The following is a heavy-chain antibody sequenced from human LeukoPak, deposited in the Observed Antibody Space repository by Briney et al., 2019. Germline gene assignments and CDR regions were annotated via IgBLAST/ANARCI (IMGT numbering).Heavy chain of an antibody. CDR3: ARGREDYYDSSGHGIIDY. J-gene: IGHJ4*02. V-gene: IGHV1-69*02. CDR2: IIPILGIA. D-gene: IGHD3-22*01. CDR1: GGTFSSYT. Sequence: SVKVSCKASGGTFSSYTISWVRQAPGQGLEWMGRIIPILGIANYAQKFQGRVTITADKSTSTAYMELSSLRSEDTAVYYCARGREDYYDSSGHGIIDYWGQGTLVTVSS.